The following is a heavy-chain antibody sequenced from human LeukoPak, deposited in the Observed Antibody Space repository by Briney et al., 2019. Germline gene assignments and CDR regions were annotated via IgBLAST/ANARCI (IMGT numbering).Heavy chain of an antibody. CDR3: ATYRQVLLPFES. CDR1: VFTYSTFA. Sequence: GGSLRLSCEASVFTYSTFAMIWVRQPPGKGLEWVSSIFPSGGEIHYADSVRGRFTISRDNSKSTLSLQMNSLRAEDTAIYYCATYRQVLLPFESWGQGTLVTVSS. V-gene: IGHV3-23*01. CDR2: IFPSGGEI. D-gene: IGHD2-8*02. J-gene: IGHJ4*02.